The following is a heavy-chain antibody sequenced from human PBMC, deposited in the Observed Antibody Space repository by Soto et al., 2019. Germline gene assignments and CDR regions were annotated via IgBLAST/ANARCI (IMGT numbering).Heavy chain of an antibody. D-gene: IGHD3-10*01. CDR3: ARGHGITMVRGAHLGLAAY. Sequence: QVQLQQWGAGLLKPSESLSLTCAVYGGSFSGYYWSWIRQPPGKGLEWIGEINHSGSTNYNPSRKGRVTITVDTSKNQFSLKLSCVTVADTAVYYCARGHGITMVRGAHLGLAAYWGQGTLVTVSS. CDR2: INHSGST. CDR1: GGSFSGYY. V-gene: IGHV4-34*01. J-gene: IGHJ4*02.